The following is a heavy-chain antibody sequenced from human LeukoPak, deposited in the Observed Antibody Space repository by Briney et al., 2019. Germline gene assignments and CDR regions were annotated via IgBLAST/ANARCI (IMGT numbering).Heavy chain of an antibody. Sequence: GGSLRLSCAASGITFSSYAMSWVRQAPGKGLEWVSTISGSGGSTYYADSVKGRFTISRDNSKNTLYLQMNSLRAEDTAVYYCAKVSGPYCSSTSCYLDSWGQGTLVTVSS. CDR3: AKVSGPYCSSTSCYLDS. D-gene: IGHD2-2*01. V-gene: IGHV3-23*01. CDR2: ISGSGGST. J-gene: IGHJ4*02. CDR1: GITFSSYA.